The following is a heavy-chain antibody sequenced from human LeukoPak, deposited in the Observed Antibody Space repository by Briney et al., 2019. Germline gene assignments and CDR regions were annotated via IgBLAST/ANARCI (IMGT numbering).Heavy chain of an antibody. CDR3: ARGDRDGYNYLFDS. CDR1: GFTFSDYS. Sequence: GGTLRLSCAASGFTFSDYSMHWVRQAPGKGLEGVSYISSSSDTIHYADSVKGRFTISRDNAKNSLYLQMNSLRDEDTAVYYCARGDRDGYNYLFDSWGQGALVTVSS. J-gene: IGHJ4*02. CDR2: ISSSSDTI. V-gene: IGHV3-48*02. D-gene: IGHD5-24*01.